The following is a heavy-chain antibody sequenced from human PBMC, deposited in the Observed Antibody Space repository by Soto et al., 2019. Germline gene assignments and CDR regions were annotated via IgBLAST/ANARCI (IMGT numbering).Heavy chain of an antibody. CDR3: ARPYSSGWDAFDI. D-gene: IGHD6-19*01. J-gene: IGHJ3*02. Sequence: SETLSLTCTVSGGSISSSSYYWGWIRQPPGKGLEWIGSIYYSGSTYYNPSLKSRVTISVDTSKNLFSLKLSSVTAADTAVYYCARPYSSGWDAFDIWGQGTMVTVSS. CDR1: GGSISSSSYY. V-gene: IGHV4-39*01. CDR2: IYYSGST.